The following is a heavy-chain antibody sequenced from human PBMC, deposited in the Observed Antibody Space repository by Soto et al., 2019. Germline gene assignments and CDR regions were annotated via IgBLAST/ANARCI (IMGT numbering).Heavy chain of an antibody. Sequence: GGPLRPSCGVSVSSVRDNYLTWVRQAPGKGREGVSVIDTAGRTNYAESVKGRFTISRDNAKNTLHLQMNSLRAEDTAVYYCARGATYYDFWSGYYTSYTYYGMDVWGQGTTVTVSS. D-gene: IGHD3-3*01. CDR1: VSSVRDNY. V-gene: IGHV3-53*01. CDR3: ARGATYYDFWSGYYTSYTYYGMDV. CDR2: IDTAGRT. J-gene: IGHJ6*02.